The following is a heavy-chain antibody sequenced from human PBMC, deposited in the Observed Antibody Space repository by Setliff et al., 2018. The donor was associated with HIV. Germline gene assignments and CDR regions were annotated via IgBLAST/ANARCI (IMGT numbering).Heavy chain of an antibody. CDR1: GYTFTSHY. CDR3: ARDRDSSAWTDNDAFDI. Sequence: EASVKVSCKASGYTFTSHYMYWVRQAPGQGLEWMGIISPIGGTTRYAQKFQGRVTMTRDTSTSTIYMELSSLRSDDTAVYYCARDRDSSAWTDNDAFDIWGQGTMVTVSS. V-gene: IGHV1-46*01. J-gene: IGHJ3*02. CDR2: ISPIGGTT. D-gene: IGHD6-19*01.